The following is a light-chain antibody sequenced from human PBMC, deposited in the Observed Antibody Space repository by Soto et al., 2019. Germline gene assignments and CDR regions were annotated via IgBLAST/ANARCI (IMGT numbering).Light chain of an antibody. CDR1: SSKIGAGYD. V-gene: IGLV1-40*01. CDR2: GNS. J-gene: IGLJ1*01. CDR3: QSYDSSLSGSYV. Sequence: SVLAQPPPVSWAPGQRGTISCTGSSSKIGAGYDVHWYQQLPGTAPKLLIYGNSNRPSGVPDRFSGSKSGTSASLAITGLQAEDEADYYCQSYDSSLSGSYVFGTGTKVTVL.